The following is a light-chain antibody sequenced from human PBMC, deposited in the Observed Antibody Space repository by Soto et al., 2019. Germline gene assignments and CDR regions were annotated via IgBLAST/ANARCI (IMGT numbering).Light chain of an antibody. V-gene: IGKV1-39*01. CDR3: EETYSVPFFS. J-gene: IGKJ3*01. CDR2: AAS. Sequence: DIQLPQPPSSLSASLGDRVTITCRASESISTYLNWFQQKPGKAPRLQIYAASSLHSGVPSRFSGSGSGTDFTLAISSLQPQDFATYDCEETYSVPFFSFGPGTKVDIK. CDR1: ESISTY.